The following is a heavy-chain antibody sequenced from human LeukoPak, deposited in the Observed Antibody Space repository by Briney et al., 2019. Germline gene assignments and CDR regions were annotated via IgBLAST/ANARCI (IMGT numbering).Heavy chain of an antibody. Sequence: GGSLRLSCAASGFSFSSYWMSWVRQAPGKGLEWVANIKEDGTEKYYVDSVKGRFTISRDNAKNSLYLQMNSLRAEDTAVYYCARALNLGSYGQVGYWGQGTLVTVSS. D-gene: IGHD5-18*01. CDR3: ARALNLGSYGQVGY. J-gene: IGHJ4*02. V-gene: IGHV3-7*01. CDR2: IKEDGTEK. CDR1: GFSFSSYW.